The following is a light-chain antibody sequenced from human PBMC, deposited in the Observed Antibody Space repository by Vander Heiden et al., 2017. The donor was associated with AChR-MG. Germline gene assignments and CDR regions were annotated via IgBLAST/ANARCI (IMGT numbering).Light chain of an antibody. J-gene: IGLJ3*02. CDR2: DDS. Sequence: SYVLLPPPPVSVAPGQTARITCGGKNIGSKSVHWYQQKPGQAPVLVVYDDSDRPSGIPERFSGSNSGNTATLTISRVEAGDEADYYCQVWDSSSDHWVFGGGTKLTVL. CDR1: NIGSKS. V-gene: IGLV3-21*02. CDR3: QVWDSSSDHWV.